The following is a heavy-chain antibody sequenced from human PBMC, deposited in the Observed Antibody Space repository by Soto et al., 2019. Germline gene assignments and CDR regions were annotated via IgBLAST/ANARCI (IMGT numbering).Heavy chain of an antibody. J-gene: IGHJ4*02. D-gene: IGHD2-2*02. V-gene: IGHV1-69*02. CDR1: GGTFSSYT. Sequence: QVQLVQSGAEVKKPGSSVKVSCKASGGTFSSYTISWVRQAPGQGLEWMGRIIPILGIANYAQKFQGRVTITADKSTSPAYMELSSLRSEDTAVYYCARGGSVVVPAAIDYWGQGTLVTVSS. CDR2: IIPILGIA. CDR3: ARGGSVVVPAAIDY.